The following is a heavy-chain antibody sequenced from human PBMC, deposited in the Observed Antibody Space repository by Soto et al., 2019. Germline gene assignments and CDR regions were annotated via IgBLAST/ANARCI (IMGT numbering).Heavy chain of an antibody. CDR2: ISGSGGST. CDR1: GFTFSSYA. CDR3: AKVSGYDWGYYYYYMDV. J-gene: IGHJ6*03. V-gene: IGHV3-23*01. Sequence: GGSLRLSCAASGFTFSSYAMSWVRQAPGKGLEWVSAISGSGGSTYYADSVKGRFTISRDNSKNTLYLQMNSLRAEDTAVYYCAKVSGYDWGYYYYYMDVWGKGTTVTVSS. D-gene: IGHD5-12*01.